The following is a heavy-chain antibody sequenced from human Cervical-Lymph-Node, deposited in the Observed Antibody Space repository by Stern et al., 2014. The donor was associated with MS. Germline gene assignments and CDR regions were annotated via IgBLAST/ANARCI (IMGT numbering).Heavy chain of an antibody. CDR2: IWHGGNNN. V-gene: IGHV3-30-3*01. J-gene: IGHJ4*02. CDR1: GFTFSRHV. CDR3: VREDGDFDY. D-gene: IGHD2-8*01. Sequence: QVQLVESGGGVVQPGGSLRLSCAASGFTFSRHVMTWVRQAPGKGLEWVAVIWHGGNNNPFADACEGRFTITRSNSNNALSLQMNSLRAEDPAVYYCVREDGDFDYWGQGTLVTVSS.